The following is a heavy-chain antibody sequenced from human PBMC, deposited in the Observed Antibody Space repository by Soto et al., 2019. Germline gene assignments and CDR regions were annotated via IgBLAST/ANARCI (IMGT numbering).Heavy chain of an antibody. Sequence: GGSLRLSCAASGFTFSSYGMHWVRQAPGKGLEWVAVISYDGSNKYYADSVKGRFTISRDNSKNTLYLQMNSLRAEDTAVYYCAKDPYSVGAYYFDYWGQGTLVTVSS. CDR1: GFTFSSYG. J-gene: IGHJ4*02. CDR3: AKDPYSVGAYYFDY. V-gene: IGHV3-30*18. D-gene: IGHD1-26*01. CDR2: ISYDGSNK.